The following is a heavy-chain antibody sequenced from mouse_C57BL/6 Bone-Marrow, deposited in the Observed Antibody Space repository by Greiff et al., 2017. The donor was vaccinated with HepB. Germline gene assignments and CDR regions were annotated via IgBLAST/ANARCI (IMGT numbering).Heavy chain of an antibody. D-gene: IGHD2-4*01. CDR3: ARHYDYFYAMDY. CDR1: GFTFSDYG. CDR2: ISNLAYSI. J-gene: IGHJ4*01. V-gene: IGHV5-15*01. Sequence: EVQGVESGGGLVQPGGSLKLSCAASGFTFSDYGMAWVRQAPRKGPEWVAFISNLAYSIYYADTVTGRFTISRENAKNTLYLEMSSLRSEDTAMYYCARHYDYFYAMDYWGQGTSVTVSS.